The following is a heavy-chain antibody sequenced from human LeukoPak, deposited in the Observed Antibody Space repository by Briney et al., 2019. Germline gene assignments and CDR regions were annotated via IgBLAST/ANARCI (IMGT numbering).Heavy chain of an antibody. Sequence: GGSLRLSCAASGFTFSSYAMHWVRQAPGKGLEWVSSISSSGSYIYYADSVKGRFTISRDNAKNSLYLQMNSLRAEDTAVYYCARGSGRISIFGVPYWGQGTLVTVSS. CDR3: ARGSGRISIFGVPY. V-gene: IGHV3-21*01. CDR2: ISSSGSYI. J-gene: IGHJ4*02. CDR1: GFTFSSYA. D-gene: IGHD3-3*01.